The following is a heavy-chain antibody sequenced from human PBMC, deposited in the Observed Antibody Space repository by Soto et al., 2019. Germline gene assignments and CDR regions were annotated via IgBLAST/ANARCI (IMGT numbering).Heavy chain of an antibody. V-gene: IGHV4-30-4*01. CDR1: GGSISSGDYY. CDR3: ARGKRVTIFGVGAGNWFDP. J-gene: IGHJ5*02. CDR2: IYYSGST. D-gene: IGHD3-3*01. Sequence: SETLSLTCTVSGGSISSGDYYWSWIRQPPGKGLEWIGYIYYSGSTYYNPSLKSRVTISVDTSKNQFSLKLSSVTAADTAVYYCARGKRVTIFGVGAGNWFDPWGQGTLVTVSS.